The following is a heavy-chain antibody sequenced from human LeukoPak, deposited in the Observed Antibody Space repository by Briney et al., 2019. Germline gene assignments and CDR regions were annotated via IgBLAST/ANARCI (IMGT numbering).Heavy chain of an antibody. CDR3: AKGRDDSIDY. CDR2: IRYDGSNK. V-gene: IGHV3-30*02. CDR1: GFTFSNYG. J-gene: IGHJ4*02. D-gene: IGHD4-11*01. Sequence: PGGSLRLSCAASGFTFSNYGMRWVRQAPGKGLEWVTFIRYDGSNKHYADSVKGRFTISRDNSKNTLYLQVNSLRAEDTAVYYCAKGRDDSIDYWGQGTLVTVSS.